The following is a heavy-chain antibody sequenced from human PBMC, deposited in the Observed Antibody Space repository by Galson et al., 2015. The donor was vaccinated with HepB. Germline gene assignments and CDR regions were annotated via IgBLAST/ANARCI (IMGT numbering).Heavy chain of an antibody. CDR3: ARVAVRSSGPYAFDI. V-gene: IGHV1-2*06. J-gene: IGHJ3*02. CDR1: GYTFTGYF. D-gene: IGHD3-22*01. Sequence: SVKVSCKAPGYTFTGYFIHWVRQAPGQGLEWMGRINPNSGGTNYAQKFQGRVTMTRDTSISTAYMELSRLRSDDTAVYYCARVAVRSSGPYAFDIWGQGTMVTVSS. CDR2: INPNSGGT.